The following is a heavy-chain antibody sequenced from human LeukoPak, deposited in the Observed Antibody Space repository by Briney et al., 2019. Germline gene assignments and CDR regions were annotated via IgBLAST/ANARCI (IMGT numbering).Heavy chain of an antibody. J-gene: IGHJ4*02. CDR2: INHSGST. V-gene: IGHV4-34*01. CDR3: ARARQWLVRSPFDY. D-gene: IGHD6-19*01. CDR1: GGSFSGYY. Sequence: KPSETLSLTCAVYGGSFSGYYWSWIRQPPGKGLEWIGEINHSGSTNYNPSLKSRVTISVDTPKNQFSLKLSSVTAADTAVYYCARARQWLVRSPFDYWGQGTLVTVSS.